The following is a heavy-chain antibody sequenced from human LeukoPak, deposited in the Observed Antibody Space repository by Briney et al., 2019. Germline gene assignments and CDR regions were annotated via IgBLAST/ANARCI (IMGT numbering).Heavy chain of an antibody. D-gene: IGHD2-8*01. CDR1: GGSISSYY. Sequence: SETLSLTCTVSGGSISSYYWSWIRQPPGKGLEWIGYIYYSGSTNYNPSLKSRVTISVDTSKNQFSLKLSSVTAADTAVYYCARDLGYCTNGVCHTRFDYWGQGTLVAVSS. CDR2: IYYSGST. V-gene: IGHV4-59*01. CDR3: ARDLGYCTNGVCHTRFDY. J-gene: IGHJ4*02.